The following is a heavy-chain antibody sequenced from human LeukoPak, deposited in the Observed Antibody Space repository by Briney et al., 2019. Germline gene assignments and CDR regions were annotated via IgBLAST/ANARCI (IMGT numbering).Heavy chain of an antibody. J-gene: IGHJ4*02. CDR1: GGSVSSTTYY. D-gene: IGHD3-10*01. Sequence: PSETPSLTCTVSGGSVSSTTYYWSWIRQPPGKGLEWIASINYSGSTYYNPSLKSRVTISVDTSENQFSLKLSSVTAADTAVYYCARYVVYGSGKYYFDYWGQGTLVTVSS. CDR3: ARYVVYGSGKYYFDY. V-gene: IGHV4-39*01. CDR2: INYSGST.